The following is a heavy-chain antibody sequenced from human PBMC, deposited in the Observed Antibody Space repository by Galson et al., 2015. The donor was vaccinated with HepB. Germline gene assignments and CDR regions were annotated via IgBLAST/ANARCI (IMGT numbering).Heavy chain of an antibody. CDR3: ARVYGVRAFDV. V-gene: IGHV1-18*01. CDR1: GYRFTSYG. J-gene: IGHJ3*01. Sequence: SVKVSCKASGYRFTSYGISWVRQAPGQGLEWMGWISAYNGDTDYAQKFQGRVTMTRDTFTSTAYMDLRSLRSDDTAVYYGARVYGVRAFDVWGQGTMVTVSS. D-gene: IGHD2-2*02. CDR2: ISAYNGDT.